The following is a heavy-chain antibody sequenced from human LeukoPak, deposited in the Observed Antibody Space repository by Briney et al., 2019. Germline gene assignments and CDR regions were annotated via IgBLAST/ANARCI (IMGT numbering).Heavy chain of an antibody. CDR2: IDHSGSA. Sequence: SETLSLTCAVYGKSFSDCSWIWVRQPPGKGLEWIGEIDHSGSANYNPSLKSRVTISVHTSKNQFSLRLSSVTAADTAIYYCARRYYDSGNYYTIDYWGQGTLVTVSS. D-gene: IGHD3-10*01. J-gene: IGHJ4*02. V-gene: IGHV4-34*01. CDR1: GKSFSDCS. CDR3: ARRYYDSGNYYTIDY.